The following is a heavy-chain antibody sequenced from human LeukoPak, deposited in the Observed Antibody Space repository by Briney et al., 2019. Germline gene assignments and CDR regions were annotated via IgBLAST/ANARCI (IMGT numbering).Heavy chain of an antibody. D-gene: IGHD4/OR15-4a*01. J-gene: IGHJ4*02. CDR2: ISSSSSYI. Sequence: PGGSLRLSCAASEFTFSSYSMNWVRQAPGKGLEWVSSISSSSSYIYYADSVKGRFTISRDNAKNSLYLQMNSLRAEDTAVYYCARDDLGAYDYWGQGTLVTVSS. CDR3: ARDDLGAYDY. V-gene: IGHV3-21*01. CDR1: EFTFSSYS.